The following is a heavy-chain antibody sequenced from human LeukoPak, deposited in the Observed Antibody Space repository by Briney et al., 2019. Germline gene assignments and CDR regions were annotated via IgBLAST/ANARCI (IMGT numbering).Heavy chain of an antibody. Sequence: GGSLRLSCAASGFTFDDYGMSWVRQAPGKGLEWVSGINWNGGSTGYADSVKGRFTISRDNAKNSLYLQMNSLRAEDTALYHCARSQNVLLWFGDPRGAFDIWGQGTMVTVSS. CDR3: ARSQNVLLWFGDPRGAFDI. CDR1: GFTFDDYG. CDR2: INWNGGST. V-gene: IGHV3-20*01. J-gene: IGHJ3*02. D-gene: IGHD3-10*01.